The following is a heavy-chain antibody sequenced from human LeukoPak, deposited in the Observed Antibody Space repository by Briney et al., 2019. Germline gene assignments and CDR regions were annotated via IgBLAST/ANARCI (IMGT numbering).Heavy chain of an antibody. V-gene: IGHV4-31*03. CDR2: IYYSGST. CDR3: ARVLSARVDY. J-gene: IGHJ4*02. D-gene: IGHD3-16*02. CDR1: GGSISSGGYY. Sequence: SETLSLTCTVSGGSISSGGYYWSWIRQHPGKGLEWTGYIYYSGSTYYNPSLKSRVTISVDTSKNQFSLKLSSVTAADTAVYYCARVLSARVDYWGQGTLVTVSS.